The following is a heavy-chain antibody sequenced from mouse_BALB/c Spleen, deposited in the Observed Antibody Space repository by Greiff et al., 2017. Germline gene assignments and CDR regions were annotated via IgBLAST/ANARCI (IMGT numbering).Heavy chain of an antibody. J-gene: IGHJ2*01. Sequence: EVQLQESGPGLVKPSQSLSLTCTVTGYSITSDYAWNWIRPFPGNKLEWMGYISYSGSTSYNPSLKSRIPITRNTSKNQFFLQLNSVTTEDTATYNCARCDDGYPYFDYWGQGTTLTVSS. CDR3: ARCDDGYPYFDY. CDR1: GYSITSDYA. CDR2: ISYSGST. V-gene: IGHV3-2*02. D-gene: IGHD2-3*01.